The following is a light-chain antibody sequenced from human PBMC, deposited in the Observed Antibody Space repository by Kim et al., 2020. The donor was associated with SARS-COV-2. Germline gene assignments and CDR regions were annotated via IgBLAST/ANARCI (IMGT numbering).Light chain of an antibody. V-gene: IGLV6-57*03. Sequence: NFMLTQPHSVSESPGKTLTLSCTRSSGSIASHFVQWYQQRPGSAPTTVIYEDNQRPSGVPDRFSGSIDSSSNSASLTISGLKTEDEADYYWQSYDSSPWIFGGGTKLTVL. CDR2: EDN. J-gene: IGLJ2*01. CDR3: QSYDSSPWI. CDR1: SGSIASHF.